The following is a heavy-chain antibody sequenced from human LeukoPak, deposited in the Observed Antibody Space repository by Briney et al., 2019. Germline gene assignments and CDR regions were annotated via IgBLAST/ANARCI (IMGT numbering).Heavy chain of an antibody. Sequence: GGSLRFSCAASRFTFNDYYLSWIRQAPGKGLEWISYISNSGSTTYYADSVKGRFTISRDNAKKSLYLQMNSLRPEDTAVYYCARDGLGYRSSTSCYNYFDPWGQGTLVTVSS. J-gene: IGHJ5*02. V-gene: IGHV3-11*01. CDR2: ISNSGSTT. CDR1: RFTFNDYY. CDR3: ARDGLGYRSSTSCYNYFDP. D-gene: IGHD2-2*01.